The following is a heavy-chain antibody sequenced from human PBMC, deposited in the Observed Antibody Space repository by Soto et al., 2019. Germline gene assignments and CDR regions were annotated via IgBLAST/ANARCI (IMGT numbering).Heavy chain of an antibody. CDR2: ISSSSSYI. CDR1: GFTFSSYS. Sequence: GGSLRLSCAASGFTFSSYSMNWARQAPGKGLEWVSSISSSSSYIYYADSVKGRFTISRDNAKNSLYLQMNSLRAEDTAVYYCAREFSGSYSFDYWGQGTLVTVSS. V-gene: IGHV3-21*01. CDR3: AREFSGSYSFDY. J-gene: IGHJ4*02. D-gene: IGHD1-26*01.